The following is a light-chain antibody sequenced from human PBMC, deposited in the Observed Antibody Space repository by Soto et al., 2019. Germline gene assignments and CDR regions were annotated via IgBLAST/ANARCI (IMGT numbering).Light chain of an antibody. J-gene: IGKJ2*01. CDR1: QSVSGNY. CDR3: QQDGSSPPYT. CDR2: GSS. Sequence: EIVLTQSPGTLSLSPGERATLSCRASQSVSGNYLAWYQQKPRQSPRLLIYGSSDRATGIPDRFSGSGSATDFTLTSTRVEPEDFAVYYCQQDGSSPPYTFGQGTKLEIK. V-gene: IGKV3-20*01.